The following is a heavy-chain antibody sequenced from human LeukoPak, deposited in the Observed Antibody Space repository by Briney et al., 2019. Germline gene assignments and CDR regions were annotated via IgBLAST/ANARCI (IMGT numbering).Heavy chain of an antibody. CDR2: FSHSGGT. J-gene: IGHJ5*02. V-gene: IGHV4-34*01. CDR1: GGSFSGYY. CDR3: ATALRGFDP. Sequence: SETLSLTCAVYGGSFSGYYWSWIRQPPGKGLEWIGHFSHSGGTNYNPSLKTRVIISADTSNNQFSLKVTSVTATDTAVYYCATALRGFDPWGQGTLVTVSS.